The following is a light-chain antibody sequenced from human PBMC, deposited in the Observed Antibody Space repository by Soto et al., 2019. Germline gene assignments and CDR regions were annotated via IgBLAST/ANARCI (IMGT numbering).Light chain of an antibody. V-gene: IGLV4-69*01. CDR2: VDTEGSH. CDR3: QTWGTGIRVV. CDR1: SGHSSYA. J-gene: IGLJ2*01. Sequence: QLVLTQSPSASASLGASVKLTCTLSSGHSSYAIAWYQQQPEKGPRYLMKVDTEGSHNEGDGIPDRFSGSSSGAERYLTISSLQSEDEADYYCQTWGTGIRVVFGGGTKVTVL.